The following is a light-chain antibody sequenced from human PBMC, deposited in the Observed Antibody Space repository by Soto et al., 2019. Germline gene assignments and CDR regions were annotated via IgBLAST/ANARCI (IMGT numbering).Light chain of an antibody. V-gene: IGLV2-14*01. CDR2: EVS. J-gene: IGLJ1*01. Sequence: QSVLTQPASVSGSPGQSITISCTGTSSDVGGYNYVSWYQQHPGKAPKLMIYEVSNRPSGVSNRFSGSTSGNTASLTISGLQAEDVADYYCSSYTSSSTLVFGTGTKVTVL. CDR3: SSYTSSSTLV. CDR1: SSDVGGYNY.